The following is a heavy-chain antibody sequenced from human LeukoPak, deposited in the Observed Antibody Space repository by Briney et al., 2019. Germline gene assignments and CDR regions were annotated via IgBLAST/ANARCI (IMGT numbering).Heavy chain of an antibody. CDR1: GFTVSSNY. CDR2: IYSGGST. V-gene: IGHV3-53*01. J-gene: IGHJ4*02. CDR3: AKDQGSVYDVSHDY. D-gene: IGHD1-14*01. Sequence: PGGSLRLSCAASGFTVSSNYMSWVRQAPGKGLEWVSVIYSGGSTYYADSVKGRFTISRDNSKNTLYLQMNSLRAEDTAVYYCAKDQGSVYDVSHDYWGQGTLVTVSS.